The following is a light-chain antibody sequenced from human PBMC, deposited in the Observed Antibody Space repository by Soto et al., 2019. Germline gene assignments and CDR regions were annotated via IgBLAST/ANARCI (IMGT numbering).Light chain of an antibody. CDR2: AAS. CDR1: QSISSY. Sequence: IQMTQSPSSLSASQGERVTLTCRASQSISSYLTWYQQKPGKAPKLLIYAASSLHSGIPSRFSGSGSGTDFTLTISSLQPEDFATYYCQQNYNTPQTFGQGTMVDI. CDR3: QQNYNTPQT. J-gene: IGKJ1*01. V-gene: IGKV1-39*01.